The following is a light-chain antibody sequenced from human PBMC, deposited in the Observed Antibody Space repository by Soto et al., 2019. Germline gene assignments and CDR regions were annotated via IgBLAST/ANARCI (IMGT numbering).Light chain of an antibody. CDR3: CSYAGSYTYVV. Sequence: QSALTQPPSASGSPGQSVTISCTGTSSDVGAYNYVSWYQQHPGKAPKLMIYDVNKRPSGVPDRFSGSKSGNTASLTISGLQAEDEAGYYCCSYAGSYTYVVFGGGTQLTVL. CDR2: DVN. J-gene: IGLJ2*01. CDR1: SSDVGAYNY. V-gene: IGLV2-11*01.